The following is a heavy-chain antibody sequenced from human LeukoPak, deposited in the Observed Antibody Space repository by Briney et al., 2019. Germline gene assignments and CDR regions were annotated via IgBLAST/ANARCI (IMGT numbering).Heavy chain of an antibody. CDR1: GGSISSGDYY. J-gene: IGHJ4*02. CDR2: IYYSGST. V-gene: IGHV4-31*03. D-gene: IGHD3-22*01. Sequence: SETLSLTCTVSGGSISSGDYYWSWIRQHPGKGLEWIGYIYYSGSTYYNPSLKSRVTISVDTSKNQFSLKLSSVTAADTAVYYCARFARGVYDSSGYPTDYFDYWGQGTLVTVSS. CDR3: ARFARGVYDSSGYPTDYFDY.